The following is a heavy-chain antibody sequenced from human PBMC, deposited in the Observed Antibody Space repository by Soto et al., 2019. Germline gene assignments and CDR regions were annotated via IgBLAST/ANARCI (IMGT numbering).Heavy chain of an antibody. CDR2: INAGNGNT. V-gene: IGHV1-3*01. D-gene: IGHD2-15*01. CDR1: GYTFTIYA. CDR3: ARDLGYCSGGSCRYYYYYYMDV. J-gene: IGHJ6*03. Sequence: ASVKVSCKASGYTFTIYAMHWVLQAPGERLEWMGWINAGNGNTKYSQKFQGRVTITRDTSASTAYMELSSLRSEDTAVYYCARDLGYCSGGSCRYYYYYYMDVWGKGTTVTVS.